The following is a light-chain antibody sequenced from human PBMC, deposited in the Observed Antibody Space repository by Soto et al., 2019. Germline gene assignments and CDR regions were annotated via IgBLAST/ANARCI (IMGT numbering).Light chain of an antibody. CDR3: SPSAGGVV. J-gene: IGLJ2*01. V-gene: IGLV2-23*01. CDR2: EGN. Sequence: EGNKRPSGVSSRFSGSKSGNPASLTISGLQAEDEADYYCSPSAGGVVFGGGTKLTVL.